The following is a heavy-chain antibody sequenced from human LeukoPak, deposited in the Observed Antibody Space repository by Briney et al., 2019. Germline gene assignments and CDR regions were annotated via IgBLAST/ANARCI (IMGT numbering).Heavy chain of an antibody. D-gene: IGHD1-26*01. V-gene: IGHV3-23*01. CDR1: GFTFSNYA. Sequence: GRSLRLSCAASGFTFSNYAMSWVRQAPGKGLEWVSTISGSGCSTYYADSVKGRFTISRDNSNNTLYLQMNSLRAEDTAVYYCAKRSSGNYFDYWGQGTLVTVSS. CDR2: ISGSGCST. CDR3: AKRSSGNYFDY. J-gene: IGHJ4*02.